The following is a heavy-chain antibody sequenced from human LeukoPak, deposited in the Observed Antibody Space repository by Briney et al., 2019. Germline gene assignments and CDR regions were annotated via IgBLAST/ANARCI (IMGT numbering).Heavy chain of an antibody. V-gene: IGHV1-46*01. CDR3: ARDGYCSGGSCSGFDY. CDR1: GYTFTKYY. CDR2: INPSGGST. D-gene: IGHD2-15*01. Sequence: ASVKVSCKASGYTFTKYYIHWVRQAPGQGLEWMGIINPSGGSTSYAQKFQGRVTMTRDMSTSTVYMELSSLRSEDTAVYYCARDGYCSGGSCSGFDYWGQGTLVTVSS. J-gene: IGHJ4*02.